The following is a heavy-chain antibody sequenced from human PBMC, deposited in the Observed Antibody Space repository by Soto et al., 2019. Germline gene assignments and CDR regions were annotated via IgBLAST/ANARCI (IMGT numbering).Heavy chain of an antibody. CDR2: IYYSGST. Sequence: SETLSLTCTFSGGSISSYYWSWIRQPPGKGLEWIGYIYYSGSTNYNPSLKSRVTISVDTSKNQFSLKLSSVTAADTAVYYCARSGYDILTGYYRPHNWFDPWGQGTLVTVSS. J-gene: IGHJ5*02. CDR1: GGSISSYY. V-gene: IGHV4-59*01. CDR3: ARSGYDILTGYYRPHNWFDP. D-gene: IGHD3-9*01.